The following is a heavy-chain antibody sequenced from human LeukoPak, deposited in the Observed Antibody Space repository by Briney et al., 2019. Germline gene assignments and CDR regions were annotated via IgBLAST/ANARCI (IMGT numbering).Heavy chain of an antibody. J-gene: IGHJ3*02. Sequence: GGSLRLSCEASGFTVSSNYMSWVRQAPGKGLEWVSVIYSGGSTYYADSVKGRFTISRDNSKNTLYLQMNSLRAEDTAVYYCARDPGGPHTVKWDAFDIWGQGTMVTVSS. CDR1: GFTVSSNY. V-gene: IGHV3-53*01. CDR2: IYSGGST. CDR3: ARDPGGPHTVKWDAFDI. D-gene: IGHD2-2*02.